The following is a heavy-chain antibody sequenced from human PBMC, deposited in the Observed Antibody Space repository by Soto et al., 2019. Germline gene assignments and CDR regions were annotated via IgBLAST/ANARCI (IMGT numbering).Heavy chain of an antibody. J-gene: IGHJ4*02. CDR2: IKEDGSEK. CDR1: GFTFSSYW. CDR3: VQPRLG. V-gene: IGHV3-7*01. Sequence: GGSLRLSCAASGFTFSSYWMSWVRQAPGKGLEWVANIKEDGSEKYYVDSVKGRFTISRDNAKNSVYLQMNSLRAEDTALYYCVQPRLGWGQGTLVTVSS.